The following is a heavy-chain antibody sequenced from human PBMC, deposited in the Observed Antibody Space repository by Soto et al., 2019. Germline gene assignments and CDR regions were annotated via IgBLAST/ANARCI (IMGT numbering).Heavy chain of an antibody. CDR1: GGSVSSGNYY. CDR3: ASWYSSSWSNFDY. D-gene: IGHD6-13*01. V-gene: IGHV4-61*01. J-gene: IGHJ4*02. Sequence: KTSETLSLTCTVSGGSVSSGNYYWNWIRQSPGKGLEWIGYMYYSGSTNYNPSLKSRVTISVDTSKNQFSLKLSSVTAADTAVYYCASWYSSSWSNFDYWGKGTLVTVSS. CDR2: MYYSGST.